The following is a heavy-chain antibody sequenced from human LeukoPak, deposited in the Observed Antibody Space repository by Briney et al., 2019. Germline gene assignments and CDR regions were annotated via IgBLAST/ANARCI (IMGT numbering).Heavy chain of an antibody. CDR2: ISSSSSYI. CDR1: GFTFSSYS. Sequence: GGSLRLSCAASGFTFSSYSMNWVRQAPGKGLEWVSSISSSSSYIYYADSVKGRFTISRDNAKNSLYLQMNSLRAEDTAVYYCAREMATTPAGFDYWGQGTLVTVSS. D-gene: IGHD5-12*01. V-gene: IGHV3-21*01. J-gene: IGHJ4*02. CDR3: AREMATTPAGFDY.